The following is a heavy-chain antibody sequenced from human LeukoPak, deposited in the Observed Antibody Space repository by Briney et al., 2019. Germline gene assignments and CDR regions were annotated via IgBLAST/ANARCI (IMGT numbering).Heavy chain of an antibody. V-gene: IGHV3-33*01. CDR1: GFTFSSYG. CDR3: ARDLTGYGSGSYYRY. D-gene: IGHD3-10*01. CDR2: IWYDGSNK. Sequence: GRSLRLSCAASGFTFSSYGMHRVRQAPGKGLEWVAVIWYDGSNKYYADSVKGRFTISRDNSKNTLYLQMNSLRAEDTAVYYCARDLTGYGSGSYYRYWGEGTLVTVS. J-gene: IGHJ4*02.